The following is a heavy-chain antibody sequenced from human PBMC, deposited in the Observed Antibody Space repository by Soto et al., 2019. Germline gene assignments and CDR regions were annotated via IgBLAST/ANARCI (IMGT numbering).Heavy chain of an antibody. CDR2: ISSGGEYV. J-gene: IGHJ6*02. CDR3: ATDGAAGAAVGV. D-gene: IGHD6-13*01. Sequence: EVQLVESGGGLVKPGGSLRLSCAASGLTFSTYGMNWVRQAPGKGLEWVSSISSGGEYVGYADSVKGRLTISRDNAKNSLGVQLDSLGVGAPGVSFCATDGAAGAAVGVWGQWNTVAGSS. V-gene: IGHV3-21*01. CDR1: GLTFSTYG.